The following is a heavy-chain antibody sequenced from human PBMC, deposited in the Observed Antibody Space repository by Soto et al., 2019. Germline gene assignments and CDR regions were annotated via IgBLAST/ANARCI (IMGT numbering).Heavy chain of an antibody. Sequence: QITLKESGPPLVKPTQTLTLTCTFSGFSLSTSGVGVGWIRQPPGKALEWLALIYWDDDKRYSPSLKSRLTITKDPPQNPVVPKMAQQGPVDTAPYYCAHRLGGSYFDYWGQGTLVTVSS. D-gene: IGHD3-16*01. CDR2: IYWDDDK. CDR1: GFSLSTSGVG. CDR3: AHRLGGSYFDY. J-gene: IGHJ4*02. V-gene: IGHV2-5*02.